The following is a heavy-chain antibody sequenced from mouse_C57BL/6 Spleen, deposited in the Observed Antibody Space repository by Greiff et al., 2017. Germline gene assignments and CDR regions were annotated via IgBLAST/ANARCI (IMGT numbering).Heavy chain of an antibody. V-gene: IGHV1-50*01. Sequence: QVQLQQPGAELVKPGASVKLSCKASGYTFTSYWMQWVKQRPGQGLEWIGEIDPSDSYTNYNHKFKGKATLTVDTSSSTAYMQLSSLTSEDSAVYYCAIYDYDKAYWGQGTLVTVSA. D-gene: IGHD2-4*01. J-gene: IGHJ3*01. CDR1: GYTFTSYW. CDR2: IDPSDSYT. CDR3: AIYDYDKAY.